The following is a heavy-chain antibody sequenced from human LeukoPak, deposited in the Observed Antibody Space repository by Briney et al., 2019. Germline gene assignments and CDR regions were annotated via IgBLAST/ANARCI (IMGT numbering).Heavy chain of an antibody. CDR3: AKDQANYGGNSFDY. J-gene: IGHJ4*02. Sequence: GRSLRLSCAASAFTFSSYAMSWVRQAPGKGLEWVSVISGSGGSTYYADSVKGRFTISRDNSQNTLYLQMNNLRAEDTAVYCCAKDQANYGGNSFDYWGQGTLVTVSS. CDR2: ISGSGGST. D-gene: IGHD4-23*01. V-gene: IGHV3-23*01. CDR1: AFTFSSYA.